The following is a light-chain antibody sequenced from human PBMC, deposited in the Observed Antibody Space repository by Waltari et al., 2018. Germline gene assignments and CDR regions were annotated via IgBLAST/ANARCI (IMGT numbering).Light chain of an antibody. J-gene: IGLJ1*01. Sequence: QSALTQPPSVSGSPGQSVTISCTGTSSDVGSYNRVSWYQQPPGTAPKLMIYEVSHRPSGVPDRFSGSKSGNTASLTISGLQAEDEADYYCSSYTSSSTYVFGTGTKVTVL. CDR1: SSDVGSYNR. V-gene: IGLV2-18*02. CDR2: EVS. CDR3: SSYTSSSTYV.